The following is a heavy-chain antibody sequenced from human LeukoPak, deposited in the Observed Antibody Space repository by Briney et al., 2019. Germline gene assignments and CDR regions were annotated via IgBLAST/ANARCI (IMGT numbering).Heavy chain of an antibody. CDR3: ARTSDGNWFDP. CDR1: GSTFDDYG. D-gene: IGHD1-26*01. J-gene: IGHJ5*02. CDR2: INWKGGNT. V-gene: IGHV3-20*04. Sequence: PGGCLSLSCAASGSTFDDYGMSWVRQDPGRGRDWVSGINWKGGNTGHADSVKGRFTIFRDNAKNSLYLEMDSLRVEDTALYYCARTSDGNWFDPWGQGTLVAVSS.